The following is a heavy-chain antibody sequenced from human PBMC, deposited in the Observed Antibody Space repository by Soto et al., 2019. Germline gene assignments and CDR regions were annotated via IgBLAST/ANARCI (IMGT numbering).Heavy chain of an antibody. V-gene: IGHV3-30*18. D-gene: IGHD2-2*01. CDR2: ISYDGSNK. CDR3: AKEGRYCSSTSCSYGMDV. Sequence: VGSLRLSCAASGFTFSSYGMHWVRQAPGKGLERVAVISYDGSNKYYADSVKGRFTIARDNSKNTLYLQMNSLRAEDTAVYYCAKEGRYCSSTSCSYGMDVWGQGTTVTVSS. CDR1: GFTFSSYG. J-gene: IGHJ6*02.